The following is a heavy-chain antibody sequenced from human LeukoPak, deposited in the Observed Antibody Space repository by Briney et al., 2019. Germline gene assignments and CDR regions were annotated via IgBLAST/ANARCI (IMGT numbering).Heavy chain of an antibody. CDR2: IYYSGST. CDR1: GGSVSNTNYY. D-gene: IGHD6-19*01. V-gene: IGHV4-39*07. J-gene: IGHJ4*02. CDR3: ARRERQWLTSYYFDY. Sequence: SETLSLTCAVSGGSVSNTNYYWGWIRQPPGKGLEWIGSIYYSGSTHYSPSLKSRVTISVDTSKNQFSLKVSSVTAADTAVYYCARRERQWLTSYYFDYWGQGTLVTVSS.